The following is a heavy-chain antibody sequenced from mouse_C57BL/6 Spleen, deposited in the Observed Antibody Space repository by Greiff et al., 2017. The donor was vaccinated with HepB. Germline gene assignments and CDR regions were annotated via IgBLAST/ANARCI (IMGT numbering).Heavy chain of an antibody. D-gene: IGHD1-1*01. Sequence: QVQLKESGAELVKPGASVKISCKASGYAFSSYWMNWVKQRPGKGLEWIGQIYPGDGDTNYNGKFKGKATLTAYKSSSTAYMQLSSLTSEDSAVYFCARSGLLPYAMDYWGQGTSVTVSS. CDR1: GYAFSSYW. J-gene: IGHJ4*01. CDR2: IYPGDGDT. V-gene: IGHV1-80*01. CDR3: ARSGLLPYAMDY.